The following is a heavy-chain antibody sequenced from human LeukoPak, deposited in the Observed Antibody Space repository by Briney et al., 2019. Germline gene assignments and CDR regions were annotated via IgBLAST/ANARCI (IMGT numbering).Heavy chain of an antibody. CDR1: GFTFSSYW. V-gene: IGHV3-74*01. CDR2: INSDGSGT. CDR3: AKGSKLVVITRDHYMAV. J-gene: IGHJ6*03. D-gene: IGHD3-22*01. Sequence: PGGSLRLSCAASGFTFSSYWMHWVRQAPGKGLVWVSRINSDGSGTSYADSVKGRFTISRDNAKNTLYLQMNSLRAEDTAVYYCAKGSKLVVITRDHYMAVWGKGTTVTISS.